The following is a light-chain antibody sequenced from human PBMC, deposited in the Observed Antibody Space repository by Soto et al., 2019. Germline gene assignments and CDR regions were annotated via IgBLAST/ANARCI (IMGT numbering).Light chain of an antibody. Sequence: QSVLTQPPSASGTPGQRVTISCSGSSSNIGSDAVNWYQRFPGTAPKLLIYSNNERPSGVPARFSGSKSGTSASLAIGGLQSEDEADYYCAAWDDSLNGVVFGGGTQLTVL. J-gene: IGLJ2*01. CDR2: SNN. CDR3: AAWDDSLNGVV. V-gene: IGLV1-44*01. CDR1: SSNIGSDA.